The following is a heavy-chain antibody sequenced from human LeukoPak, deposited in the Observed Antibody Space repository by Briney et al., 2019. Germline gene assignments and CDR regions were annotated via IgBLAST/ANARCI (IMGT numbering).Heavy chain of an antibody. D-gene: IGHD3-16*01. V-gene: IGHV3-48*01. CDR3: GREGGPPRVFDI. CDR2: INSRSSTI. Sequence: GGSLRLSCAASRFTFSNYGVNWVRQAPGKGLEWVSYINSRSSTIYYADSVRGRFTISRDNAKDSLYLQMNSLKAEDTAIYYCGREGGPPRVFDIGGQGKMVPVSS. CDR1: RFTFSNYG. J-gene: IGHJ3*02.